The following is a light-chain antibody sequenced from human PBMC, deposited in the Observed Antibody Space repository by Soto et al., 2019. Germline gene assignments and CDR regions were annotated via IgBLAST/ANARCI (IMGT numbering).Light chain of an antibody. V-gene: IGKV3-20*01. J-gene: IGKJ1*01. Sequence: VLKISPGTVSLTEEERATLSCRASQSVSSSFLAWYQQKPGQAPRLLIYGASNRATGIPDRFSGSGSGTDFTLTISRLEPEDFVVYYCQLYANLLKTFAEGTKVDI. CDR1: QSVSSSF. CDR2: GAS. CDR3: QLYANLLKT.